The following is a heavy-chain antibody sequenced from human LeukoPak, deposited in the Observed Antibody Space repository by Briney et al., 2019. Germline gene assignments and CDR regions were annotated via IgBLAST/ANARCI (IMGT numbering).Heavy chain of an antibody. J-gene: IGHJ4*02. CDR3: AKTTAGYSSGRYPGWPVDY. Sequence: GGSLRLSCAASGFTLGNYCMCWVRQAPGEGLEWGSGISGSGGSTLYADSVKGRFTISRDNSENTVYLQMNSLRADDTAVYYCAKTTAGYSSGRYPGWPVDYWGQGTLVTVSS. D-gene: IGHD6-19*01. V-gene: IGHV3-23*01. CDR2: ISGSGGST. CDR1: GFTLGNYC.